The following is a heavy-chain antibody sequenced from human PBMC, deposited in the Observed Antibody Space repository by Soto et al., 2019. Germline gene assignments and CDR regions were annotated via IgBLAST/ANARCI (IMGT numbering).Heavy chain of an antibody. CDR2: IYYTGNT. Sequence: QLQLQESGPGLVKPSETLSLTCTVSGDSISSSRSSGYYWGWIRQPPGKGLEWRGSIYYTGNTYYVPSLPGRVTISVDTAKNRLSLKLSSVTAADTTVYYCASQVGRLANLDHWDQGTLVTVSS. V-gene: IGHV4-39*01. CDR1: GDSISSSRSSGYY. D-gene: IGHD6-25*01. CDR3: ASQVGRLANLDH. J-gene: IGHJ4*02.